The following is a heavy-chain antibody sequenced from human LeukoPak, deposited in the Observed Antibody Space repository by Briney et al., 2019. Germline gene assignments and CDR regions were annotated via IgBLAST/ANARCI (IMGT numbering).Heavy chain of an antibody. V-gene: IGHV1-18*01. D-gene: IGHD3-22*01. CDR1: GYTFTSYG. J-gene: IGHJ4*02. Sequence: GASVKVACKASGYTFTSYGISWVRQAPGQGLEWMGWISAYNGNTNYAQKLQGRVTMTTDTSTSTAYMELRSLRSDDTAVYYCARDRGYYDSSGLEDYWGQGTLVTVSS. CDR2: ISAYNGNT. CDR3: ARDRGYYDSSGLEDY.